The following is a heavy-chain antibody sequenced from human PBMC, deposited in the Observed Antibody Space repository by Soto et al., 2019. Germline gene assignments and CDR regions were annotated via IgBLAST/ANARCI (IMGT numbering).Heavy chain of an antibody. CDR3: AASYGSGYRAFDY. CDR1: GETFSFYT. V-gene: IGHV1-69*02. Sequence: QVQLVQSGTEVKKPGSSVKVSCKASGETFSFYTINWVRQAPGLGLEWVGRINPIVSMSNYAQKFQGRVTMTADKSTSTAYMELRSLRSDDTAMYFCAASYGSGYRAFDYWGQGALVTVSS. J-gene: IGHJ4*02. CDR2: INPIVSMS. D-gene: IGHD3-10*01.